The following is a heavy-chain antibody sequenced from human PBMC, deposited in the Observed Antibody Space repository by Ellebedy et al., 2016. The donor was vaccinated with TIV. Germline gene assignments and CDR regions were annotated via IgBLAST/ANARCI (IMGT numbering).Heavy chain of an antibody. D-gene: IGHD3-22*01. Sequence: GESLKISXKGSAYSFTSYWIGWVRQMPGKGLEWIGIIYPGDSDTKYSPSFQGQVTISADRSISTAYLQWSSLKASDTAMYYCARLLGYYDSSGYFPTSFDYWGQGTLVTVSS. V-gene: IGHV5-51*01. CDR3: ARLLGYYDSSGYFPTSFDY. J-gene: IGHJ4*02. CDR1: AYSFTSYW. CDR2: IYPGDSDT.